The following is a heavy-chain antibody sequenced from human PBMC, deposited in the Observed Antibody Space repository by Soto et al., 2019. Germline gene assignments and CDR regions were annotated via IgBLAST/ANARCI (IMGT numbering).Heavy chain of an antibody. CDR2: IYYSGST. V-gene: IGHV4-59*01. D-gene: IGHD6-19*01. Sequence: QVQLQESGPGLVKPSETLSLTCTVSGGSISSYYWSWIRQPPGKGLEWIGYIYYSGSTNYNPSLKSRVTISVDTSKNQFSLKLSSVTAADTAVYYCARDRSSGWYGDRGFDPWGQGTLVTVSS. CDR3: ARDRSSGWYGDRGFDP. J-gene: IGHJ5*02. CDR1: GGSISSYY.